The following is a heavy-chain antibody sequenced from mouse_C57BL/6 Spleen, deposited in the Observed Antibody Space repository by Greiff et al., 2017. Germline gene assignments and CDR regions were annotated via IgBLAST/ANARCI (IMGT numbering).Heavy chain of an antibody. CDR2: ISGGGGNN. D-gene: IGHD1-1*01. CDR3: ARNGSSFFDY. V-gene: IGHV5-9*01. CDR1: GFTFSSYT. J-gene: IGHJ2*01. Sequence: DVKLVESGGGLVQPGGSLKLSCAASGFTFSSYTMSWVRQTPETRLEWVATISGGGGNNYYPDSVQGRFTISRDNAKNTLYLHMSRLRAEDTALYYCARNGSSFFDYWGQGTTLTVSS.